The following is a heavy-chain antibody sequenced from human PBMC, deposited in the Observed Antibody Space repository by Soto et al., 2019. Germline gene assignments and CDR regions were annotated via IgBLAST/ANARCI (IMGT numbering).Heavy chain of an antibody. V-gene: IGHV4-34*01. CDR2: INHSGST. CDR3: ARGRSLNWSLDY. D-gene: IGHD1-1*01. CDR1: CGSFSGYY. J-gene: IGHJ4*02. Sequence: WETLSLTCAVYCGSFSGYYWSWIRQPPGKGLEWIGEINHSGSTNYNPSLKSRVTISVDTSKNQFSLKLSSVTAADTAVYYCARGRSLNWSLDYWGQGTLVTVSS.